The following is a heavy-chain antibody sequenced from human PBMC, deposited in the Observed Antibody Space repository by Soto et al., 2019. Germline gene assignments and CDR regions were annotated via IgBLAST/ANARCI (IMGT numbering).Heavy chain of an antibody. D-gene: IGHD6-13*01. Sequence: QVQLVQSGAEVKEPGASVKVSCKASGYTFTSYDINWVRQATGQGLEWMGWMNPNSGNTGYAQKFQGRVTMTRNTXISTAYMELSSLRSEDTAVYYCARRGYSSSWYYYYYYGMDVWGQGTTVTVSS. CDR2: MNPNSGNT. J-gene: IGHJ6*02. CDR3: ARRGYSSSWYYYYYYGMDV. V-gene: IGHV1-8*01. CDR1: GYTFTSYD.